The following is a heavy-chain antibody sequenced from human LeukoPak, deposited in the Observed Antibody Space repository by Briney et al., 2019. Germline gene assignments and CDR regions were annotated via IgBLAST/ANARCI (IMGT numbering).Heavy chain of an antibody. CDR3: ARGGYCSGGSCYSKWFDP. Sequence: QPGGSLRLSCVASGFTFSSYAMHWVRQAPGKGLEWVVVISYDGSNKYYADSVKGRFTISRDNSKNTLYLQMNSLRAGDTAVYYCARGGYCSGGSCYSKWFDPWGQGTLVTVSS. D-gene: IGHD2-15*01. V-gene: IGHV3-30*04. CDR1: GFTFSSYA. J-gene: IGHJ5*02. CDR2: ISYDGSNK.